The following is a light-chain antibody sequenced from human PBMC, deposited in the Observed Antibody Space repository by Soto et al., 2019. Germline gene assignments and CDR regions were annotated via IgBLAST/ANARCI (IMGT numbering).Light chain of an antibody. CDR2: DTS. V-gene: IGKV3-20*01. CDR1: QSVNNNY. Sequence: EIVLMQSPGTLSLSPGEGATLSCRASQSVNNNYLAWYQQRPGQAPTVLIFDTSRRATGVPDRFSGSGSGTDFTLRISIVEPDDSAVYYCQQYGSSQFTFGPGTKVNIK. J-gene: IGKJ3*01. CDR3: QQYGSSQFT.